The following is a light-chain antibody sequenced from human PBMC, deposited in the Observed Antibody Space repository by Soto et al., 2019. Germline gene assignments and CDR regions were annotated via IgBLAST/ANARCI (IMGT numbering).Light chain of an antibody. Sequence: DIQMTQSPSSLSASVGDRVTVTCRASQDIGSHLAWYQQKPEKAPKSLIYFASTLQSGVPSRFSASGSGTDFTLTISSLQPEDFAVYYCQQYGSKPHTFGQGTKVDIK. CDR1: QDIGSH. J-gene: IGKJ2*01. CDR2: FAS. CDR3: QQYGSKPHT. V-gene: IGKV1D-16*01.